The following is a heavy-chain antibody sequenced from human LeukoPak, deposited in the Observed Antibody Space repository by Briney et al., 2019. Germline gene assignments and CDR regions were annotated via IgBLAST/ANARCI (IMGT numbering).Heavy chain of an antibody. D-gene: IGHD4-17*01. V-gene: IGHV3-30*18. CDR3: AKTMTTVTTYLDY. CDR1: GFTFSSYS. Sequence: PGGSLRLSCAASGFTFSSYSMHWVRQAPGKGLEWVAAISYDGSNKYYADSVKGRFTISRDNSKNTLYLQMNSLRAEDTAVYYCAKTMTTVTTYLDYWGQGTLVTVSS. CDR2: ISYDGSNK. J-gene: IGHJ4*02.